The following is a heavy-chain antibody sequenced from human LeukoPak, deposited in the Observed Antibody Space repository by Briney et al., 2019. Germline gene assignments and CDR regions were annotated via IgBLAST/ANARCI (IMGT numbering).Heavy chain of an antibody. V-gene: IGHV3-21*01. Sequence: PGGSLRLSCAASGFTFSSYSMNWVRQAPGKGLEWVSSISSSSSYIYYADSVKGRFTISRDNAKNSLYLQMNSLRAEDTAVYYCASPSFNYDILTGYFHYYYMDVWGKGTTVTVSS. J-gene: IGHJ6*03. CDR3: ASPSFNYDILTGYFHYYYMDV. D-gene: IGHD3-9*01. CDR2: ISSSSSYI. CDR1: GFTFSSYS.